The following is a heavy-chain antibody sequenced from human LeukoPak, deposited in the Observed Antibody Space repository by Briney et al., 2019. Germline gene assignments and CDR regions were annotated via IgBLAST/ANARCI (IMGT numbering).Heavy chain of an antibody. J-gene: IGHJ4*02. CDR2: INHSGST. Sequence: PSETLSLTCAVYGGSFSGYYWSWIRQPPGKGLEWIGEINHSGSTNYNPSLKSRVTISVDTSKNQFSLKLSSVTAADTAVYYCARGGWLRTFDYWGQGTLVTVSS. D-gene: IGHD5-12*01. CDR3: ARGGWLRTFDY. V-gene: IGHV4-34*01. CDR1: GGSFSGYY.